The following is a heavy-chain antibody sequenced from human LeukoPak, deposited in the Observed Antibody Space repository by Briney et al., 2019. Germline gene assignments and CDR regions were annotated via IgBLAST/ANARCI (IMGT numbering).Heavy chain of an antibody. CDR2: ISAYDGNT. CDR1: GYTFTNYG. Sequence: ASVTVSCKASGYTFTNYGISWVRQAPGRGLEWVAWISAYDGNTHFAQNFQGRVTMTTDSITTTAYMELRSLRSDDTAVYYCARDCGSYCYLDYWGQGTPVTVSS. CDR3: ARDCGSYCYLDY. J-gene: IGHJ4*02. V-gene: IGHV1-18*01. D-gene: IGHD1-26*01.